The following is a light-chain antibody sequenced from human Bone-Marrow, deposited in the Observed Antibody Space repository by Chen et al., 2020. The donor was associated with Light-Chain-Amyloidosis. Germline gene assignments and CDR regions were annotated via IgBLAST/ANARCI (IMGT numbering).Light chain of an antibody. CDR2: RDT. V-gene: IGLV3-25*03. Sequence: SDALTYPPSTHVSPGQTARIQCSGDDLPTKYAYWYQQKPGQATVLVIHRDTERPSGISERFSGSSSGTTATLTISGVQAEDEADYHCQSADSSGTYEVIFGGGTKLTVL. J-gene: IGLJ2*01. CDR1: DLPTKY. CDR3: QSADSSGTYEVI.